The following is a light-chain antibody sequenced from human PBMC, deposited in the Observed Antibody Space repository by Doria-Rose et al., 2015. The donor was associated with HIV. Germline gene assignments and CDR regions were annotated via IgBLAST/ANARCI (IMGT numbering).Light chain of an antibody. CDR1: QSISSW. V-gene: IGKV1-5*03. CDR2: KAS. J-gene: IGKJ2*01. CDR3: QQYNSFPYT. Sequence: DIQLTQSPSTLSASVGDRVTINCRASQSISSWLAWYQQKPGKVPKLLIYKASSLESGVPSRFGGDGSGTEFTLTISSLQPDDFATYYCQQYNSFPYTFGQGTKLETK.